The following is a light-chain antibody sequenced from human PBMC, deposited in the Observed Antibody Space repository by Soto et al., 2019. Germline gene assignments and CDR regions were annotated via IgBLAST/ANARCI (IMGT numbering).Light chain of an antibody. Sequence: IRVRQARASLSACVGDRVTITGRSSQSISSYLNWYQQKPGKAPKLLIYAASSLQSGVPSRFSGSGSGTDFTLTISSLQPEHFATYYCQQSYSTPRTFGQGTKADIK. CDR2: AAS. J-gene: IGKJ1*01. CDR3: QQSYSTPRT. V-gene: IGKV1-39*01. CDR1: QSISSY.